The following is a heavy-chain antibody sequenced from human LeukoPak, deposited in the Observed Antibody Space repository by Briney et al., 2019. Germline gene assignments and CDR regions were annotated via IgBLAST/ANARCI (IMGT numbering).Heavy chain of an antibody. D-gene: IGHD3-9*01. Sequence: ASVKVSSKASGYTFTYRYLHWVRQAPGQALEWMGWITPFNGNTNYAQKFQDRVTITRDRSMSTAYMELSSLRSEDTAMYYCARSPGAGYSPGAFDIWGQGTMVTVSS. CDR2: ITPFNGNT. CDR1: GYTFTYRY. V-gene: IGHV1-45*02. J-gene: IGHJ3*02. CDR3: ARSPGAGYSPGAFDI.